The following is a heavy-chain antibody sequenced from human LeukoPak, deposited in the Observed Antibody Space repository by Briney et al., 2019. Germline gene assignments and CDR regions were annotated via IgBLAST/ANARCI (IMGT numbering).Heavy chain of an antibody. CDR3: AHRLAGYYDILTGYYNRHDAFDI. CDR2: IYWDDDK. J-gene: IGHJ3*02. CDR1: GFSLSTSGVG. Sequence: SGPTLVKPTQTLTLTCTFSGFSLSTSGVGVGWIRQPPGKALEWLALIYWDDDKRYSLSLKSRLTITKDTSKNQVVLTMTNMDPVDTATYYCAHRLAGYYDILTGYYNRHDAFDIWGQGTMVTVSS. D-gene: IGHD3-9*01. V-gene: IGHV2-5*02.